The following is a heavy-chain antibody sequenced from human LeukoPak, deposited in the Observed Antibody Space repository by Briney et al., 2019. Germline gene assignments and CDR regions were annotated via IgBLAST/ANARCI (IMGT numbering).Heavy chain of an antibody. V-gene: IGHV3-30*03. CDR1: GFTFSIYS. J-gene: IGHJ6*02. D-gene: IGHD6-13*01. CDR3: ARAIAAAGTGYYYYGMDV. Sequence: GRSLRLSRAASGFTFSIYSMNWVRQAPGKGLEWVAVISYDGSNKYYADSVKGRFTISRDNSKNTLYLQMNSLRAEDTAVYYCARAIAAAGTGYYYYGMDVWGQGTTVTVSS. CDR2: ISYDGSNK.